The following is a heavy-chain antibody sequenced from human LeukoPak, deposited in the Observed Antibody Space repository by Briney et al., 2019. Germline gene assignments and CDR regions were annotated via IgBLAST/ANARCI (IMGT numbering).Heavy chain of an antibody. J-gene: IGHJ4*02. V-gene: IGHV3-30-3*01. CDR3: ARAYGSGSTFHPDY. Sequence: PGRSLRLSCAASGFTFCSYAMHWVREAPGKGMEWVALISYDGSNKYSADSVKGRFTISRDNSKNTLYLQMNSLRGEDTAVYYCARAYGSGSTFHPDYWGQGTLVTVSS. CDR1: GFTFCSYA. CDR2: ISYDGSNK. D-gene: IGHD3-10*01.